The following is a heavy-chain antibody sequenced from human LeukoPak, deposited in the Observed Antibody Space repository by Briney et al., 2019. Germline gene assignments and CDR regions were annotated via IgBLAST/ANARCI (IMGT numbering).Heavy chain of an antibody. CDR3: AKDEVVPSYYYIDV. J-gene: IGHJ6*03. D-gene: IGHD2-2*01. V-gene: IGHV3-30*02. CDR2: INYDGSKE. CDR1: GFTFNNAW. Sequence: GSLRLSCAASGFTFNNAWMHWVRQAPGKGLEWVTFINYDGSKEYYADSVKGRFTISRDSSKNTLYLQMNSLRAEDTAVYYCAKDEVVPSYYYIDVWGKGTTVTVSS.